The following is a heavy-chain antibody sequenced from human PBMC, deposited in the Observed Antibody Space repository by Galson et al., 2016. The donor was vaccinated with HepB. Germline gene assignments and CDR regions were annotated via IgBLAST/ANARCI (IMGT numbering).Heavy chain of an antibody. CDR2: IASTDGTK. CDR3: ARGEGSGSWLVGH. V-gene: IGHV3-48*01. J-gene: IGHJ4*02. D-gene: IGHD1-26*01. CDR1: GFIFSSHT. Sequence: SLRLSCAASGFIFSSHTMNWVRQAPGKGLEWIAHIASTDGTKDYADSVKGRFTISRDNAKNSLFLQMNSLRADDTALYYCARGEGSGSWLVGHWGQGTLVTVSA.